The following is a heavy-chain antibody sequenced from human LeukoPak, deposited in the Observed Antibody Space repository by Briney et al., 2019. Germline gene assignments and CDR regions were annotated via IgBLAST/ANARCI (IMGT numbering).Heavy chain of an antibody. Sequence: SETLSLACAVSGGSFSGYYWYWIRQPPGKGLEWIGEINHGESTNYNPSLKSRATLSVDTSKNQFSLKLTSVTAADTAVYYCARGRTYYYDTSGYYPSIYYGMDVWGQGTTVIVSS. CDR1: GGSFSGYY. J-gene: IGHJ6*02. CDR2: INHGEST. V-gene: IGHV4-34*01. D-gene: IGHD3-22*01. CDR3: ARGRTYYYDTSGYYPSIYYGMDV.